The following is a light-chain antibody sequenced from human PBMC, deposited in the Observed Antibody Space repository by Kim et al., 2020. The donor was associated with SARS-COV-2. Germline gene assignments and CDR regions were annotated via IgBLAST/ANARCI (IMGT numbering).Light chain of an antibody. Sequence: EIVLTQSPGTLSLSPGERATLSCRASQRVSSTYLAWYQQKPGQAPRLLIYGASTRATGIPDRFSGSGSGTDFTLTISRLEPEDFAVYYCQQYGSSPPMYTFGQGNKLEF. J-gene: IGKJ2*01. V-gene: IGKV3-20*01. CDR2: GAS. CDR1: QRVSSTY. CDR3: QQYGSSPPMYT.